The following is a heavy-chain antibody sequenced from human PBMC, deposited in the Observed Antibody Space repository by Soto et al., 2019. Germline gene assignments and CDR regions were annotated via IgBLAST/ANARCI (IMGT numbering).Heavy chain of an antibody. CDR2: IYYSGSN. Sequence: QVQLQESGPGLVKPSQTLSLTCTVSGGSISSGGYYWSWIRQHPGKGLEWIGYIYYSGSNYYNPSLKSRVTISVDTSKNQFSLKLSSVTAADTAVYYCARGENLGLMVYAISDWFDPWGQGTLVTVSS. CDR3: ARGENLGLMVYAISDWFDP. J-gene: IGHJ5*02. CDR1: GGSISSGGYY. V-gene: IGHV4-31*03. D-gene: IGHD2-8*01.